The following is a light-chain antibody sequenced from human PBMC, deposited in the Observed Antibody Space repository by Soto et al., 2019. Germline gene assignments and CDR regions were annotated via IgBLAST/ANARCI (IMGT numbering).Light chain of an antibody. J-gene: IGLJ2*01. CDR1: SSNIGNNF. Sequence: QSVLTQPPSVSAAPGQEVTISCSGSSSNIGNNFVSWYQHLPGTAPKLLIYDNNKRPSGIPGRFSGTKSGTSATLGITGLQTGDEAHYYCATWDSSLIAGVFGGGTKVTVL. CDR3: ATWDSSLIAGV. V-gene: IGLV1-51*01. CDR2: DNN.